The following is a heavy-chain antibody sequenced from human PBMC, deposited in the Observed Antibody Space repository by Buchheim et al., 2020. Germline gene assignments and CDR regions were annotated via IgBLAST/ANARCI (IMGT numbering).Heavy chain of an antibody. Sequence: QVQLVQSGAEVKKPGASVKVSCKASGYTFTSYGISWVRQAPGPGLEWMGWISAYNGNTNYAQKLQGRVTMTTDTSTSTAYMELRSLRSDDTAVYYCARAYYDFWSGSRPGGYYYGMDVWGQGTT. CDR1: GYTFTSYG. CDR2: ISAYNGNT. V-gene: IGHV1-18*01. J-gene: IGHJ6*02. CDR3: ARAYYDFWSGSRPGGYYYGMDV. D-gene: IGHD3-3*01.